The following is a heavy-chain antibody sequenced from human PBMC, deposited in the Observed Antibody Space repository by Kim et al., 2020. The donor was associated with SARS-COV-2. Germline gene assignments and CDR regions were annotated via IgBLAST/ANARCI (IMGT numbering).Heavy chain of an antibody. D-gene: IGHD5-12*01. V-gene: IGHV1-69*13. CDR1: GGTFSSYA. Sequence: SVKVSCKASGGTFSSYAISWVRQAPGQGLEWMGGIIPIFGTANYAQKFQGRVTITADESTGTAYMELSSLRSEDTAVYYCARGGNNVDIVAGRGVFDYWGQGTLVTVSS. CDR2: IIPIFGTA. CDR3: ARGGNNVDIVAGRGVFDY. J-gene: IGHJ4*02.